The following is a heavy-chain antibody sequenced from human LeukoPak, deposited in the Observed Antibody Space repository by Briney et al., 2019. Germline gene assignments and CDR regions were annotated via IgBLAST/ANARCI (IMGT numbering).Heavy chain of an antibody. Sequence: GGSLRLSCAASGFTFSSYGMHWVRQAPGKGLEWVAVVSYDGSNKYYADSVKGRFTISRDNSKNTLYLQMNSLRAEDTAVYYCAKGARWGAYFDYWGQGTLVTVSS. J-gene: IGHJ4*02. CDR1: GFTFSSYG. CDR2: VSYDGSNK. D-gene: IGHD1-26*01. V-gene: IGHV3-30*18. CDR3: AKGARWGAYFDY.